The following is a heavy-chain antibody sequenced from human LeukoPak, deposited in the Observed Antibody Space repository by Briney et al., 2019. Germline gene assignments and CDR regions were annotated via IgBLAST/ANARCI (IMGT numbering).Heavy chain of an antibody. V-gene: IGHV4-39*01. CDR3: ARHDRIIASPLV. CDR2: IYYSGST. CDR1: GGSISSSSHN. Sequence: SETVSLICIVSGGSISSSSHNWGWIRQPPGKGLEWIGSIYYSGSTYYNPSLKSRLTISVDTSKNQFSLKLSSVTAADTAVYYCARHDRIIASPLVWGQGTLVTVSS. J-gene: IGHJ1*01. D-gene: IGHD6-13*01.